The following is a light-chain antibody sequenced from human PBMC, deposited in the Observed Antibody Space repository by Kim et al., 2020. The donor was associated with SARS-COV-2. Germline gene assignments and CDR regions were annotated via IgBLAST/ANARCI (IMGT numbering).Light chain of an antibody. CDR2: GSS. V-gene: IGKV3-20*01. CDR1: QRVNSNY. Sequence: SPGESATLACRASQRVNSNYLAWYQQKPGQAPRLLIYGSSSMASGIPDRFSGSGSGTDYTLTISRLEPEDFAVYYCQQYSNFPRTFGQGTKVDIK. CDR3: QQYSNFPRT. J-gene: IGKJ1*01.